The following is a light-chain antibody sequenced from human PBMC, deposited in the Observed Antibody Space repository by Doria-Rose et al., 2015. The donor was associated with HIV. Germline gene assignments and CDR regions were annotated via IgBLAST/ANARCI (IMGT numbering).Light chain of an antibody. CDR2: DGS. Sequence: TQSPGTLSLSPGGRATLSCRASQSFSSTYLARYQQKPGQAPSLLIYDGSTRATGIPDRFSASGSGTDFTLTINRLGPEDFALYYCHQYGTSWTFGQGTKVEI. V-gene: IGKV3-20*01. CDR1: QSFSSTY. CDR3: HQYGTSWT. J-gene: IGKJ1*01.